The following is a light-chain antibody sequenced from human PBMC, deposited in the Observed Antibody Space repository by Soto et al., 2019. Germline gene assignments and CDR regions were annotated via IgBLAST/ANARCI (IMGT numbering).Light chain of an antibody. V-gene: IGLV2-14*01. CDR2: DVS. CDR1: SSDIGGYNY. J-gene: IGLJ3*02. Sequence: QSALTQPASVSGSPEQSITISCTGTSSDIGGYNYVSWYQQHPGKAPKLMIYDVSNRPSGVSNRFSGSKSGNTASLTISGLQAEDEADYYCISYTTSSTWVFGGGTKLTVL. CDR3: ISYTTSSTWV.